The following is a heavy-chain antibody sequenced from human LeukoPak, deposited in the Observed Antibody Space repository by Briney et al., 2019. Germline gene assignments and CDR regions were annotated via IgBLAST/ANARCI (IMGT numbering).Heavy chain of an antibody. Sequence: PGGSLRLSCAASGFSFSSYGMQWVRQAPGKGLEWVSPIWYDGSNKYYADSVKGRFTISRDNSKNTLYLQMNSLRAEDTALYYCARDRAMVVGSSWYYDYWGQGTLVTVSS. V-gene: IGHV3-33*01. D-gene: IGHD5-18*01. J-gene: IGHJ4*02. CDR3: ARDRAMVVGSSWYYDY. CDR2: IWYDGSNK. CDR1: GFSFSSYG.